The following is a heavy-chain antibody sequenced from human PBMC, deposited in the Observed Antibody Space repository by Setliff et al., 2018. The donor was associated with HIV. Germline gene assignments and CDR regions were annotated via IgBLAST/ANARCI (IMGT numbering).Heavy chain of an antibody. Sequence: ASVKVSCRTSGYTFNSYAISWVRQAPGQGLEWMGWISAYNGNRNYAKKFQGRVTVTKDSSTSIAYMELRNLRSDDTAVYYCASHPPWLDRAEYFQHWGQGTLVTVSS. CDR1: GYTFNSYA. CDR3: ASHPPWLDRAEYFQH. V-gene: IGHV1-18*01. CDR2: ISAYNGNR. J-gene: IGHJ1*01. D-gene: IGHD6-19*01.